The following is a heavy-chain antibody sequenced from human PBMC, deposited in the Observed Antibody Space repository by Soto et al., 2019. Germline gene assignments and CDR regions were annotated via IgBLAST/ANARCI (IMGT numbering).Heavy chain of an antibody. CDR3: AKCSIGSCINYYFDY. J-gene: IGHJ4*02. D-gene: IGHD2-15*01. V-gene: IGHV3-23*01. Sequence: SGLSKRVRNGAASFRCGDYTRHWVRQDKGKGLEWISGISGGGETTYYADSVKGRFTISRDNSKNTLYLQMNSLRAEDTAVYYCAKCSIGSCINYYFDYWGQGTLVTVSS. CDR2: ISGGGETT. CDR1: SFRCGDYT.